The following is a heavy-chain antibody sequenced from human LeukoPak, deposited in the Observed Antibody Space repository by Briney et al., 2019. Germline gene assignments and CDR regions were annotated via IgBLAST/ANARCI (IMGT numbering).Heavy chain of an antibody. CDR3: ARERLWEPMPPDC. V-gene: IGHV3-7*01. J-gene: IGHJ4*02. Sequence: GGSLRLSCEASGFTFSRYWMAWDRQAPGKGLEWVAIIKQEGGEKHYADSVRGRFSISRDNAQKLLYLQMHSLRAEDSAVYYCARERLWEPMPPDCWGQGTLVTVSS. CDR1: GFTFSRYW. D-gene: IGHD1-26*01. CDR2: IKQEGGEK.